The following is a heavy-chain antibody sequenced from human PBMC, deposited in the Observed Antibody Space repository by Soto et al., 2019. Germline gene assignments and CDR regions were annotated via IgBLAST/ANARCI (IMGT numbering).Heavy chain of an antibody. CDR1: GFTFSSYS. CDR3: ARANSHYYGSGSYL. V-gene: IGHV3-21*01. D-gene: IGHD3-10*01. Sequence: EVQLVESGGGLVKPGGSLRLSCAASGFTFSSYSMNWVRQAPGKGLEWVSSISSSSSYIYYADSVKGRFTISRDNAKNSLYLRMNSLRAEDTAVYYWARANSHYYGSGSYLWGQGALVTVSS. CDR2: ISSSSSYI. J-gene: IGHJ4*02.